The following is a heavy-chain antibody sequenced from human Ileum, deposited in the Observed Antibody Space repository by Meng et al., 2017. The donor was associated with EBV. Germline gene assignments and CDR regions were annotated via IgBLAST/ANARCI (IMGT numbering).Heavy chain of an antibody. J-gene: IGHJ4*02. CDR2: IIHGGSP. CDR3: ARRPTGIDY. V-gene: IGHV4-34*12. D-gene: IGHD2-8*02. Sequence: AQLQQLGSGLLTPSGTLSHTCAVKGGSLSGAYWNWIRQPPGKGLEWIGEIIHGGSPSYNPSLKSRVTISIDTSKNQLSLMLSSVTAADTAVYYCARRPTGIDYWGQGTLVTVSS. CDR1: GGSLSGAY.